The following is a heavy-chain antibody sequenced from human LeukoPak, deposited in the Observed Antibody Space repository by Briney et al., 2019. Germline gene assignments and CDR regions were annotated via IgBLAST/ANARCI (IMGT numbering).Heavy chain of an antibody. Sequence: GGSLRLSCAASGFIFSHYAMHWVRQAPVKGLEWVAFIRYDGSNKYYADSVKGRFTISRDNSKNTLYLQMNSLRAEDTAVYYCARDNSVEDTAWWFDPWGQGTLVTVSS. CDR1: GFIFSHYA. CDR3: ARDNSVEDTAWWFDP. J-gene: IGHJ5*02. D-gene: IGHD4-23*01. CDR2: IRYDGSNK. V-gene: IGHV3-30*02.